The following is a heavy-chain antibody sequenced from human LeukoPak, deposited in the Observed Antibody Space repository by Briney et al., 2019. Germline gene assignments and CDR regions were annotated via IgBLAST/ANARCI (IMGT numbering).Heavy chain of an antibody. V-gene: IGHV3-23*01. Sequence: GSLRLSCAASGLTFSRYAMSWVRQAPGKGLEWVSGVSTSGGSTYYADSVKGRFTISRDNSKNTLYLQMSSLRAEDTAVYFCVRGYSFGPYGMDVWGQGTTVTVSS. CDR2: VSTSGGST. CDR3: VRGYSFGPYGMDV. CDR1: GLTFSRYA. D-gene: IGHD2-15*01. J-gene: IGHJ6*02.